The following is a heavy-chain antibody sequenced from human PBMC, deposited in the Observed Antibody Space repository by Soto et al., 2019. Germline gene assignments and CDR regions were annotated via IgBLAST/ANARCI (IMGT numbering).Heavy chain of an antibody. J-gene: IGHJ4*02. CDR1: GGSISSGGYY. V-gene: IGHV4-31*03. D-gene: IGHD5-12*01. CDR3: ARVNSARPLSALVAFDY. Sequence: QVHLQESGPGLVKPSQTLSLTCTVSGGSISSGGYYWSWIRQRPGKGLEWIGYIYYSGSTYYNPSFKSRVTISVDTSMNHFLLKLSSVIAADTAVYYCARVNSARPLSALVAFDYWGQGTLVTVSS. CDR2: IYYSGST.